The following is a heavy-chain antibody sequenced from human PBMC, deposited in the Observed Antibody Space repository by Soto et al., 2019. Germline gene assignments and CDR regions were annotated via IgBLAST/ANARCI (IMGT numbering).Heavy chain of an antibody. CDR2: IYYSGST. V-gene: IGHV4-31*03. D-gene: IGHD3-16*02. Sequence: KPSETLSLTCTVSGGSISSGGYYWSWIRQHPGKGLEWIGYIYYSGSTYYNPSLKSRVTISVDTSKNQFSLKLSSVTAADTAVYYCARGPGSYRYTYFDYWGQGTLVTVS. J-gene: IGHJ4*02. CDR1: GGSISSGGYY. CDR3: ARGPGSYRYTYFDY.